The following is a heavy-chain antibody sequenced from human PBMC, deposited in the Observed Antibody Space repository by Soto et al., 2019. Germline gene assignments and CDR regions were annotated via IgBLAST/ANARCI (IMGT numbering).Heavy chain of an antibody. CDR3: TTWYYDILTGNYFDY. D-gene: IGHD3-9*01. V-gene: IGHV3-15*01. CDR2: IKSKTDGGTT. CDR1: EFTFSNAW. Sequence: EVQLVESGGGLVKPGGSLRLSCAASEFTFSNAWMNWVRQTPGKGLEWVGRIKSKTDGGTTDYTAPVKGRFTISRDDSKNTLYLQMKTLKTEDTAVYYCTTWYYDILTGNYFDYWGQGTLVTVSS. J-gene: IGHJ4*02.